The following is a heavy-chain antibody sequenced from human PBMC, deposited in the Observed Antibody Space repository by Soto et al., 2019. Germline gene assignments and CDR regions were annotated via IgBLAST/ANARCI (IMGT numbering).Heavy chain of an antibody. CDR2: ISWNGGNI. D-gene: IGHD1-26*01. J-gene: IGHJ3*02. V-gene: IGHV3-9*01. CDR3: AKFREGAVYAFDI. CDR1: GFTFDDYA. Sequence: EVQLVESGGGLVQPGRSLRLSCAASGFTFDDYAMHWVRQAPGKGLEWVSGISWNGGNIGYADSVKGRFTISRDNAKNSLYLQMNSLRAEDTALYYCAKFREGAVYAFDIWGQGTMVTVSS.